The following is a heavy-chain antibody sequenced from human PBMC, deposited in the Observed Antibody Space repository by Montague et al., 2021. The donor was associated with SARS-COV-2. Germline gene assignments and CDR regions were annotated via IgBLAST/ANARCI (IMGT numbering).Heavy chain of an antibody. CDR2: NNNTGNT. CDR1: RDSVSSGCYS. J-gene: IGHJ5*02. Sequence: SETLSLTCTVSRDSVSSGCYSWSWIRQPPGKGLEGITYNNNTGNTKYNPSLRVPVTISIDTSQNQFSLKMSSVTAADTAVYYCARAWQPMIHEGLGWLDLWGQGTPVTVSS. D-gene: IGHD3-16*01. V-gene: IGHV4-61*01. CDR3: ARAWQPMIHEGLGWLDL.